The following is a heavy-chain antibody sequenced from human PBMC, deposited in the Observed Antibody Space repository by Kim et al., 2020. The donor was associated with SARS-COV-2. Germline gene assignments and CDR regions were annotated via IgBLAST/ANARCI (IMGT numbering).Heavy chain of an antibody. CDR1: GGSISSYY. V-gene: IGHV4-59*08. Sequence: SETLSLTCTVSGGSISSYYWSWIRQPPGKGLEWIGYIYYSGSTNYNPSLKSRVTISVDTSKNQFSLKLSSVTAADTAVYYCARQPLGVRYYDSSGYYLDAFDIWGQGTMVTVSS. CDR2: IYYSGST. D-gene: IGHD3-22*01. CDR3: ARQPLGVRYYDSSGYYLDAFDI. J-gene: IGHJ3*02.